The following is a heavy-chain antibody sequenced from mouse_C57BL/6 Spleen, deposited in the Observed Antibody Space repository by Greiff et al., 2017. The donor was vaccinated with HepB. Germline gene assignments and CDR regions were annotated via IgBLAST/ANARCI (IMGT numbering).Heavy chain of an antibody. CDR2: IDPNSGGT. D-gene: IGHD1-1*01. CDR1: GYTFTSYW. CDR3: ARREYYYGSSYDYYAMDY. V-gene: IGHV1-72*01. J-gene: IGHJ4*01. Sequence: VQLQQPGAELVKPGASVKLSCKASGYTFTSYWMHWVKQRPGRGLEWIGRIDPNSGGTKYNEKFKSKATLTVDNPSSTAYMQRSSLTSEDSAVYYCARREYYYGSSYDYYAMDYWGQGTSVTVSS.